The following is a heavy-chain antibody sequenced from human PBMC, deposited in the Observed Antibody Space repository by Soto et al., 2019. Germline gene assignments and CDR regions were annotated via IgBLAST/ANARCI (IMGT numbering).Heavy chain of an antibody. V-gene: IGHV1-8*01. CDR2: MEPSTGTT. CDR3: ARGVSAGVDY. CDR1: GYSFTSLD. D-gene: IGHD1-26*01. J-gene: IGHJ4*02. Sequence: ASVKVSCKASGYSFTSLDINWVRQTAGQGLEWMGWMEPSTGTTGYAQKFQGRVTMNRDTSINTAYMELTTLTSDDTAFYYCARGVSAGVDYWGQGTLVTVSS.